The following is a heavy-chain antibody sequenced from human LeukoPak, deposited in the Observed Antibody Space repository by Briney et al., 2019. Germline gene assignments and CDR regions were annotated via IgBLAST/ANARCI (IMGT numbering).Heavy chain of an antibody. CDR3: PRDRGQRITMVRGKWFDP. V-gene: IGHV4-4*02. CDR2: IYHSGNT. Sequence: SGTLSLTCAVSGGSISGSNWWSGVRQPPGKGQEWIGEIYHSGNTNYNPSLKSRVTISVDKSKNQFSLKLSVVTASGTAVYYCPRDRGQRITMVRGKWFDPWGQGNLVPVFS. D-gene: IGHD3-10*01. J-gene: IGHJ5*02. CDR1: GGSISGSNW.